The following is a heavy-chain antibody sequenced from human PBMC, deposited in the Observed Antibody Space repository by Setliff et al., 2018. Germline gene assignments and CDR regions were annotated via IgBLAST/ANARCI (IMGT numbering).Heavy chain of an antibody. CDR1: GGSFSDYY. Sequence: SETLSLTCGASGGSFSDYYWSWIRQTPGKGLEWIGEINHSGSTRYNPSLMSRVTISVDTSKNQFSLNLISVSAADTALYYCARAPRYFDATGSYFDSWGQGTLVTVSS. V-gene: IGHV4-34*01. CDR2: INHSGST. D-gene: IGHD3-22*01. J-gene: IGHJ4*02. CDR3: ARAPRYFDATGSYFDS.